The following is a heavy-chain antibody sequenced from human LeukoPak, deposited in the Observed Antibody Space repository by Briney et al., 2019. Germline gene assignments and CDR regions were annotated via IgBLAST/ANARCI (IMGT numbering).Heavy chain of an antibody. CDR1: GFTFSAYS. Sequence: KPGGSLRLSCAASGFTFSAYSMNWVRLAPGKGLEWVSSISSTSTYIYYADSVEGRFTISRDNAKNSLYLQMDSLRAEDTAVYYCVGGITMIRGVTPFYSYGMDVWGQGTTVTVSS. J-gene: IGHJ6*02. CDR2: ISSTSTYI. CDR3: VGGITMIRGVTPFYSYGMDV. V-gene: IGHV3-21*01. D-gene: IGHD3-10*01.